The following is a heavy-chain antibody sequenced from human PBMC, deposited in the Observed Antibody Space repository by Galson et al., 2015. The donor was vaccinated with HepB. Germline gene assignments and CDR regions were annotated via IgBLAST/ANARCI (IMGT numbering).Heavy chain of an antibody. CDR3: ARAGVRFLEWLPTGY. J-gene: IGHJ4*02. D-gene: IGHD3-3*01. CDR1: GFTFSNYG. CDR2: IWNDGDNK. V-gene: IGHV3-33*01. Sequence: SLRLSCAASGFTFSNYGMNWVRQAPGKGLEWVAAIWNDGDNKYYADSVKGRFTISRDNAKNSLYLQMNSLRAEDTAVYYCARAGVRFLEWLPTGYWGQGTLVTVSS.